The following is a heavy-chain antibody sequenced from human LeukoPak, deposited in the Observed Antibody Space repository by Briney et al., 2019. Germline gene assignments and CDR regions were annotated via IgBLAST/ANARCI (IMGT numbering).Heavy chain of an antibody. J-gene: IGHJ6*02. CDR2: ISSSSSYI. CDR1: GFTFSSYA. CDR3: ARVTNYDFWSGQGYGMDV. D-gene: IGHD3-3*01. Sequence: GGSLRLSCAASGFTFSSYAMSWVRQAPGKGLEWVSSISSSSSYIYYADSVKGRFTIPRDNAKNSLYLQMNSLRAEDTAVYYCARVTNYDFWSGQGYGMDVWGQGTTVTVSS. V-gene: IGHV3-21*01.